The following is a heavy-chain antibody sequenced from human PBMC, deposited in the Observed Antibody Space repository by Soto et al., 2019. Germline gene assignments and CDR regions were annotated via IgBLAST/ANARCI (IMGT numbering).Heavy chain of an antibody. V-gene: IGHV3-73*01. CDR3: TATYSSSSTDNWFDP. CDR2: IRSKANSYAT. CDR1: GFTFSGSA. J-gene: IGHJ5*02. Sequence: GGSLRLSCAASGFTFSGSAMHWVRQASGKGLEWVGRIRSKANSYATAYAASVKGRFTISRGDSKNTAYLQMNSLKTEDTAVYYCTATYSSSSTDNWFDPWGQGTLVTVSS. D-gene: IGHD6-13*01.